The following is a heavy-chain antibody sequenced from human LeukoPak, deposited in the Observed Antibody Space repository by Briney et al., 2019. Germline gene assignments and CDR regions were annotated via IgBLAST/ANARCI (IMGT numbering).Heavy chain of an antibody. Sequence: PGGSLRLSCAASGFTFSSYAMHWVRQAPGKGLEWVAVISYDGSNKYYADSVKGRFTISRDNSKNTLYLQMNSLRAEDTAVYYCARVPAPYAYDTSGYDSWGQGTLVTVSS. CDR3: ARVPAPYAYDTSGYDS. D-gene: IGHD3-22*01. J-gene: IGHJ4*02. CDR1: GFTFSSYA. V-gene: IGHV3-30-3*01. CDR2: ISYDGSNK.